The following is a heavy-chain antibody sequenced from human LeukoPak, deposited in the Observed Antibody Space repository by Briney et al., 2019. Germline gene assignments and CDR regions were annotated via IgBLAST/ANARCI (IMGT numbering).Heavy chain of an antibody. CDR1: GFTFSSYW. D-gene: IGHD2-2*01. CDR2: INSDGSNT. Sequence: HRGGSLRLSCAASGFTFSSYWMHWVRQAPGKGLVWVSRINSDGSNTSYADSVKGRFTISIDNAKNTLYLQMNSLRAEDTAVYYCARAIGYCSSTSCIYYFDYWGQGTLVTVSS. CDR3: ARAIGYCSSTSCIYYFDY. J-gene: IGHJ4*02. V-gene: IGHV3-74*01.